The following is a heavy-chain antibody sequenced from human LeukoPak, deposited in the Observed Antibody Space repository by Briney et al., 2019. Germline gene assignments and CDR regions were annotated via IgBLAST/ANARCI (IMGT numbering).Heavy chain of an antibody. J-gene: IGHJ3*02. CDR3: ARYSSGWYGASEGAFDI. CDR1: GGSISSSSYY. Sequence: SETLSLTCTVSGGSISSSSYYWGWIRQPPGKGLEWIGSIYYSGSTYYNPSLKSRVTISVDTSKNQFSLKLSSVTAADTAVYYCARYSSGWYGASEGAFDIWGQGTMVTVSS. D-gene: IGHD6-19*01. CDR2: IYYSGST. V-gene: IGHV4-39*01.